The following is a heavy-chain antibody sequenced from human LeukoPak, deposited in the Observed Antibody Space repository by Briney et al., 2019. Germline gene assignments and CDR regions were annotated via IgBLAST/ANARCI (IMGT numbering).Heavy chain of an antibody. CDR1: GYTFTGYY. V-gene: IGHV1-2*06. D-gene: IGHD3-22*01. J-gene: IGHJ4*02. CDR2: INPNSGGT. CDR3: ATAMIVVVITTFANTTSGTNDY. Sequence: ASVKVSCKASGYTFTGYYMHWVRQAPGQGLEWVGRINPNSGGTNYAQKFQGRVTMTRDTSISTAYMELSRLRSDDTAVYYCATAMIVVVITTFANTTSGTNDYWGQGTLVTVSS.